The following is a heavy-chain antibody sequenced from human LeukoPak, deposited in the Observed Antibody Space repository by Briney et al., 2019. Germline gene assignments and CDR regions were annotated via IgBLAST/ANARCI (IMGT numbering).Heavy chain of an antibody. CDR3: ARSVGSGSYTFDYMDV. CDR2: IIPIFGTA. D-gene: IGHD3-10*01. V-gene: IGHV1-69*13. Sequence: GASVKVSCKASGGTFSSYAISWVRQAPGQGLEWMGGIIPIFGTANYAQKFQGRVTITADESTSTAYMELSSLRSEDTAVYYCARSVGSGSYTFDYMDVWGKGTTVTISS. J-gene: IGHJ6*03. CDR1: GGTFSSYA.